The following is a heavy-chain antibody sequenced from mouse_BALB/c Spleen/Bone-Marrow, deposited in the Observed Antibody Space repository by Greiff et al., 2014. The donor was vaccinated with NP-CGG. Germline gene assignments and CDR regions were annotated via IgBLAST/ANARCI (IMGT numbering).Heavy chain of an antibody. CDR3: TRRGGNYAFAY. CDR1: GYTFTSYW. Sequence: VQLQESGAELVRPGASVKLSCKASGYTFTSYWINWVKQRPGQGLEWIGNIYPSDSYTNYNQKFKAKATLTVDKSSSTAYMQLSSPTSEDSAVYYCTRRGGNYAFAYWGQGTLVTVSA. V-gene: IGHV1-69*02. J-gene: IGHJ3*01. CDR2: IYPSDSYT. D-gene: IGHD2-1*01.